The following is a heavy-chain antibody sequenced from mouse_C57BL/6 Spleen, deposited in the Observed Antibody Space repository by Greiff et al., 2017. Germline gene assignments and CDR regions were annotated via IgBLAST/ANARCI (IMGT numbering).Heavy chain of an antibody. J-gene: IGHJ2*01. CDR3: ARRDYEFDY. CDR1: GYTFTSYW. V-gene: IGHV1-69*01. Sequence: QVQLQQPGAELVMPGASVKLSCKASGYTFTSYWMHWVKQRPGQGLEWIGEIDPSDSYTNYNQKFKGKSTLTVDKSSSTAYMQLSSLTSEDSAVYYCARRDYEFDYWGRGTTLTVSS. CDR2: IDPSDSYT. D-gene: IGHD2-4*01.